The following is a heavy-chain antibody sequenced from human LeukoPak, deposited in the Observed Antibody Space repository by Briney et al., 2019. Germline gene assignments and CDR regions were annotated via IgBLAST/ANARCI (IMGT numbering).Heavy chain of an antibody. J-gene: IGHJ4*02. V-gene: IGHV1-18*01. CDR2: ISAYNGNT. CDR3: ARDLWIYYGSGSYYKPNDY. D-gene: IGHD3-10*01. CDR1: GYTFTGYG. Sequence: ASVKVSCKASGYTFTGYGISWVRQAPGQGLEWMGWISAYNGNTNYAQKLQGRVTMTTDTSTSTAYMELRSLRSDDTAVYYCARDLWIYYGSGSYYKPNDYWGQGTLVTVSS.